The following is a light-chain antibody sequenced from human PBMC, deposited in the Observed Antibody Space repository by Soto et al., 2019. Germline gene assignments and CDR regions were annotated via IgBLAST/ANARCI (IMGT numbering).Light chain of an antibody. CDR2: DVS. V-gene: IGLV2-14*01. CDR1: SSDVGGYNY. CDR3: NSYTTSNARQIV. Sequence: QSALTQPASVSGSPGQSITISCTGTSSDVGGYNYVSWYHRHPGKAPKFMIYDVSNRPSGVSTRFSGSKSGNTASLTISGLQAEDEADYYCNSYTTSNARQIVFGTGTKLTVL. J-gene: IGLJ1*01.